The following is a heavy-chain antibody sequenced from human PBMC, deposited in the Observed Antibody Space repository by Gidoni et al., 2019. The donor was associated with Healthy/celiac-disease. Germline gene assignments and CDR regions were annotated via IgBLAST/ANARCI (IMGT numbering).Heavy chain of an antibody. D-gene: IGHD2-2*02. Sequence: QVQLVQSGAEVKKPGASVKVSCTASGYTFTGYYMHWVRQAPGQGLEWMGWINPNSGGTNYAQKFQGRVTMTRDTSISTAYMELSRLRSDDTAVYYCARRGEGCSSTSCYTWFDPWGQGTLVTVSS. J-gene: IGHJ5*02. CDR2: INPNSGGT. CDR1: GYTFTGYY. CDR3: ARRGEGCSSTSCYTWFDP. V-gene: IGHV1-2*02.